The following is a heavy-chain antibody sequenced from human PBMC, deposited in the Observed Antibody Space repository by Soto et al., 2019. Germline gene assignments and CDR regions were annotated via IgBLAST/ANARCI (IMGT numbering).Heavy chain of an antibody. J-gene: IGHJ5*02. D-gene: IGHD1-26*01. CDR3: AKSRWDFLA. CDR2: ITGSDRST. CDR1: GFTFSSYA. V-gene: IGHV3-23*01. Sequence: PGGSLRLSCAASGFTFSSYAMTWVRQAPGKGLEWVSSITGSDRSTYYADSVKGRFIVSRDNSNNTLYLQMNSLREDDTAIYYCAKSRWDFLAWGQGTLVTVSS.